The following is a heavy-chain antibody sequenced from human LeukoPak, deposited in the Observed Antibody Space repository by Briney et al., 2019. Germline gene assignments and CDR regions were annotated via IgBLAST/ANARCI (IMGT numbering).Heavy chain of an antibody. CDR3: ARALVGATAY. Sequence: GGSLRLSCAASGFTFSTYAMSWVRQAPGKGLEWVSAISGSGDTTYYADSVTGRFTISRDNSKNTLYLQMNSLRAEDTAVYYCARALVGATAYWGQGTLVTVSS. CDR2: ISGSGDTT. J-gene: IGHJ4*02. V-gene: IGHV3-23*01. CDR1: GFTFSTYA. D-gene: IGHD1-26*01.